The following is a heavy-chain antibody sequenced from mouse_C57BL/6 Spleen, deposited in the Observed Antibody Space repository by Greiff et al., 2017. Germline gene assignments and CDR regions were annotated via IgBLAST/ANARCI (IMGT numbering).Heavy chain of an antibody. J-gene: IGHJ1*03. CDR3: AGRYAYFDV. Sequence: EVQRVESGGDLVKPGGSLKLSCAASGFTFSSYGMSWVRQTPDQRLEWVATISSGGSYTYYPDSVKGRITISRDNAKNTLYLQLSSLKSEDTGVYCWAGRYAYFDVWGTGTTVTVAS. CDR2: ISSGGSYT. D-gene: IGHD1-1*01. V-gene: IGHV5-6*02. CDR1: GFTFSSYG.